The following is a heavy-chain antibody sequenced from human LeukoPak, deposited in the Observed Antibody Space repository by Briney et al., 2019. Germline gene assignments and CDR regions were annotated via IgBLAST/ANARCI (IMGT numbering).Heavy chain of an antibody. CDR2: ISPYNGNT. V-gene: IGHV1-18*01. D-gene: IGHD6-19*01. CDR3: VRDALQGRLTSDF. Sequence: GASVKVSCKTSGYTFTTYGISWVRQAPGQGPEWMGWISPYNGNTNYAQKLQGRVTMTTDTSTSTAYMELRSLTSDDTAVYYCVRDALQGRLTSDFWGQGTLVTVPS. J-gene: IGHJ4*02. CDR1: GYTFTTYG.